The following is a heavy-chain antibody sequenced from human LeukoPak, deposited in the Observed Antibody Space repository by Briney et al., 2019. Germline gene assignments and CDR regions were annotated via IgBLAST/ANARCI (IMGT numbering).Heavy chain of an antibody. D-gene: IGHD3-10*01. CDR2: IWYDGSNK. CDR3: ARDLRVRGYSCMDV. CDR1: GFTFSSYG. J-gene: IGHJ6*02. V-gene: IGHV3-33*01. Sequence: GGSLRLSCAASGFTFSSYGMHWVRQAPGKGLEWVAVIWYDGSNKYYADSVKGRFTISRDNSKNTLYLQMNSLRAEDTAVYYCARDLRVRGYSCMDVWGQGTTVTVSS.